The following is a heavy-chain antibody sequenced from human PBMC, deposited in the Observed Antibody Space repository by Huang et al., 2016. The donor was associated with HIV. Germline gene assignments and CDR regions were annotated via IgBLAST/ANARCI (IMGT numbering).Heavy chain of an antibody. CDR1: GASFTGNY. CDR3: ARQWVLLDYLMGMDV. V-gene: IGHV4-34*01. J-gene: IGHJ6*02. CDR2: INDRGAT. Sequence: QVHLQQWGAGLLKPSETLTLTCAVSGASFTGNYWTWIRQTPGKGLEWIGEINDRGATIYNPSVESRVTISIDRSNEQFSLRLSSMTAADTAVYYCARQWVLLDYLMGMDVWGQGTTVIVSS. D-gene: IGHD3-3*01.